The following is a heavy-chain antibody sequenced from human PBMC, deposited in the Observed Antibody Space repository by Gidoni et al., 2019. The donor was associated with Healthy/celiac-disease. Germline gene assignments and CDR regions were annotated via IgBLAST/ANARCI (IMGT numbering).Heavy chain of an antibody. J-gene: IGHJ4*02. CDR1: GGTFSSYA. V-gene: IGHV1-69*06. CDR3: ARESYCSSTSCYHDFDY. D-gene: IGHD2-2*01. CDR2: IIPIFGTA. Sequence: QVQLVQSGAEVKKPGSSVKVSCKASGGTFSSYAISWVRQAPGPGLEWMGGIIPIFGTANYAQKFQGRVTITADKSTSTAYMELSSLRSEDTAVYYCARESYCSSTSCYHDFDYWGQGTLVTVSS.